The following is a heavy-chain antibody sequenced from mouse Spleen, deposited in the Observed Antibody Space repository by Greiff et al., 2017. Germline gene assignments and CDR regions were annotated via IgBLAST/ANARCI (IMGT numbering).Heavy chain of an antibody. CDR1: GYTFTDYY. Sequence: VQLQQSGPVLVKPGASVKMSCKASGYTFTDYYMNWVKQSHGKSLEWIGVINPYNGGTSYNQKFKGKATLTVDKSSSTAYMELNSLTSEDSAVYYCAREGNYYDGSYAMDYWGQGTSVTVSS. D-gene: IGHD1-1*01. CDR3: AREGNYYDGSYAMDY. J-gene: IGHJ4*01. V-gene: IGHV1-19*01. CDR2: INPYNGGT.